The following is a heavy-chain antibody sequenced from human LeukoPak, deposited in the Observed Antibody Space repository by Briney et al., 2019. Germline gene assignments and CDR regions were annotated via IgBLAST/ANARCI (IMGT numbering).Heavy chain of an antibody. Sequence: GTSLRLSCAASGFTFSSYGMHWVRQAPGKGLEWVAVISYDGSNKYYADSVKGRFTISRDNSKNTLYLQMNSLRAEDTAVYYCGGLQSYYYYGMDVWGQGTTVTVSS. CDR3: GGLQSYYYYGMDV. D-gene: IGHD3-16*01. V-gene: IGHV3-30*19. CDR1: GFTFSSYG. CDR2: ISYDGSNK. J-gene: IGHJ6*02.